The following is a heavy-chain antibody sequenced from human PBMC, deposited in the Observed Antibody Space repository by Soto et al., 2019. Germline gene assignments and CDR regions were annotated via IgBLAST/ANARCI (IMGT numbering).Heavy chain of an antibody. CDR2: IYWDDDK. CDR1: GFSLSTSGVG. D-gene: IGHD3-10*01. J-gene: IGHJ4*02. CDR3: AHRRVLWFGDPRAYFDY. V-gene: IGHV2-5*02. Sequence: QITLKESGPTLMKPTQTLTLTCTFSGFSLSTSGVGVGWIRQPPGKALEWLALIYWDDDKRYSPSLKSRLTITKDTSKNQVVLTMTNMDPVDTATYYCAHRRVLWFGDPRAYFDYWGQGTLVTVSS.